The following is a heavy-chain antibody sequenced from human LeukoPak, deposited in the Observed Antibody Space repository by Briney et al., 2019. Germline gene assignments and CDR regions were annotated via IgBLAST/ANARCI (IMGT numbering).Heavy chain of an antibody. Sequence: GASETVSCKASGFTFTSSAVQWVRQARGQRLEWIGWIVVGSGNTNYAQKFQERVTITRDMSTSTAYMELSSLRSEDTAVYYCAAGPVQFSYGMDVWGQGTTVTVSS. CDR2: IVVGSGNT. D-gene: IGHD4-11*01. CDR3: AAGPVQFSYGMDV. CDR1: GFTFTSSA. V-gene: IGHV1-58*01. J-gene: IGHJ6*02.